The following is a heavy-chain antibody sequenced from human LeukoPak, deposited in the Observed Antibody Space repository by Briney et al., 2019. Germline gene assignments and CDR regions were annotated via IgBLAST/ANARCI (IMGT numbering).Heavy chain of an antibody. CDR2: IYYSGST. Sequence: GLEWIGYIYYSGSTNYNPSLKSRVTISVDTSKNQFSLKMSSVTAADTAIYYCARGAELPDYWGQGTLVTVSS. V-gene: IGHV4-59*01. D-gene: IGHD2-15*01. CDR3: ARGAELPDY. J-gene: IGHJ4*02.